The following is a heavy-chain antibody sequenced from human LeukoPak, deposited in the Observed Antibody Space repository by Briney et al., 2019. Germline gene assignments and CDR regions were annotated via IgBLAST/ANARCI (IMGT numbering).Heavy chain of an antibody. CDR1: GFTFSSYA. Sequence: PGGSLRLSCAASGFTFSSYAMSWVRQAPGQGLEWVSYISSSGSNRYYADSVKGRFTISRDNAQNSLYLQMNSLRAEDSAVYYCAIGNYRALYWGQGTLVTVSS. J-gene: IGHJ4*02. D-gene: IGHD1-7*01. CDR2: ISSSGSNR. V-gene: IGHV3-48*04. CDR3: AIGNYRALY.